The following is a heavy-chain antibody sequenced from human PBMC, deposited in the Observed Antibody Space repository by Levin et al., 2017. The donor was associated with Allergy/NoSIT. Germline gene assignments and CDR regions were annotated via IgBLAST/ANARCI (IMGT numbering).Heavy chain of an antibody. J-gene: IGHJ4*02. D-gene: IGHD3-10*01. Sequence: GGSLRLSCAASGFTFTNAWMTWVRQAPGKGLEWVGRIKSKSDGGTTDYAAPVKGRFTISRDDSKNTLYLQMNSLKTEDTAVYYCATPPAGSRSVSLDYWGQGTLVTVSS. V-gene: IGHV3-15*01. CDR1: GFTFTNAW. CDR2: IKSKSDGGTT. CDR3: ATPPAGSRSVSLDY.